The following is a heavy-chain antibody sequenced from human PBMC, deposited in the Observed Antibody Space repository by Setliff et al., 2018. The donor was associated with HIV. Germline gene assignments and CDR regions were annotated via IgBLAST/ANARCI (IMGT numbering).Heavy chain of an antibody. CDR2: IYYSGNT. D-gene: IGHD2-2*01. CDR1: GVSINSVLYS. Sequence: SETLSLTCTASGVSINSVLYSWTWIRQLPGKGLEWIGYIYYSGNTYYNPSLKSRLTISLETSKNQFSLKLSSVTAADTAVYYCAGGFRDDIVVVSGRPRTWLDPWGQGTLVTVSS. V-gene: IGHV4-31*03. CDR3: AGGFRDDIVVVSGRPRTWLDP. J-gene: IGHJ5*02.